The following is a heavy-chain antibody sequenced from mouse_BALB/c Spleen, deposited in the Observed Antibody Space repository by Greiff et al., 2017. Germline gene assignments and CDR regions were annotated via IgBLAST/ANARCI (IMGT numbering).Heavy chain of an antibody. CDR2: IDPANGNT. CDR1: GFNIKDTY. D-gene: IGHD1-1*01. V-gene: IGHV14-3*02. CDR3: SRKGYYGGFAY. J-gene: IGHJ3*01. Sequence: LVESGAELVKPGASVKLSCTASGFNIKDTYMHWVKQRHEQGLEWIGRIDPANGNTKYDPKFQGKATITADTSSNTAYLQLSSLTSEDTAVYYCSRKGYYGGFAYWGQGTLVTVSA.